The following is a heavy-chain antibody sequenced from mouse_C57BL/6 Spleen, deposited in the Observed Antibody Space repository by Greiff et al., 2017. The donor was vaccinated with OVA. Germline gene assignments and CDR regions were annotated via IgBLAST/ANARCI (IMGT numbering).Heavy chain of an antibody. Sequence: QVQLQQPGAELVRPGSSVKLSCKASGYTFTSYWMHWVKQRPIQGLEWIGNIDPSDSETHYNQKFKDKATLTVDKSSSTAYMQLSSLTSEYSAVYYCASSRDYYGSSPYYFDYWGQGTSLTVSS. V-gene: IGHV1-52*01. CDR3: ASSRDYYGSSPYYFDY. CDR2: IDPSDSET. CDR1: GYTFTSYW. J-gene: IGHJ2*02. D-gene: IGHD1-1*01.